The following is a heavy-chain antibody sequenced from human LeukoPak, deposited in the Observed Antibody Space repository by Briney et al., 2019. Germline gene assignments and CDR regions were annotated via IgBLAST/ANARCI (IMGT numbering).Heavy chain of an antibody. D-gene: IGHD3-22*01. Sequence: PGGSLRLSCAVSGFTFNNDWMHWVRQAPGKGLLWVSRISGDGTTTSYADSVKGRFTISRDNAKNTLYLQMDSLRAEDMAVYYCAGTWLFDYWGQGTLVTVSS. CDR2: ISGDGTTT. J-gene: IGHJ4*02. V-gene: IGHV3-74*01. CDR3: AGTWLFDY. CDR1: GFTFNNDW.